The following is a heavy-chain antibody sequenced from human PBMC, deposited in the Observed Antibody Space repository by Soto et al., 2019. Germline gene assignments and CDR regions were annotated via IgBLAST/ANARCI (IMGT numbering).Heavy chain of an antibody. D-gene: IGHD6-6*01. CDR1: GFTFSSYG. J-gene: IGHJ4*02. CDR2: IWYDGSNK. V-gene: IGHV3-33*01. CDR3: ARDRLPYSSSSMGFDY. Sequence: QVQLVESGGGVVQPGRSLRLSCAASGFTFSSYGMHWVRQAPGKGLEWVAVIWYDGSNKYYADSVKGRFTISRDNSKNTLYLQMNSLRAEDTAVYYCARDRLPYSSSSMGFDYWGQGTLVTVSS.